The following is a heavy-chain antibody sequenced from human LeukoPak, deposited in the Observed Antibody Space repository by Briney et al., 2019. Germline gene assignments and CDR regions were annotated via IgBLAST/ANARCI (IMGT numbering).Heavy chain of an antibody. CDR2: LYYSGAT. CDR1: GGSMSSGDYY. D-gene: IGHD5-12*01. CDR3: ARARYNGYDPRFDY. Sequence: PSQTLSLTCTVSGGSMSSGDYYWSWIRQPPGKGLEWIGFLYYSGATYYNPSLKSRVVISVDTSKNQFSLKLSSLTAADTAVYYCARARYNGYDPRFDYWGQGTLVTVSS. V-gene: IGHV4-30-4*01. J-gene: IGHJ4*02.